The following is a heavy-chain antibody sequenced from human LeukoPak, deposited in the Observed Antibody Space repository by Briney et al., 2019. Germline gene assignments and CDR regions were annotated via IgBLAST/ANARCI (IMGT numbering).Heavy chain of an antibody. CDR3: AREDTTDAFDI. V-gene: IGHV3-48*03. J-gene: IGHJ3*02. CDR2: ISGSGSII. Sequence: GGSLRLSCAASGFTFSSNEMNWVRQAPGKGLEWVSYISGSGSIIYYADSVKGRFTISRDNAKNSLYLQMNSLRAEDTAAYYCAREDTTDAFDIWGQGTMVTVSP. CDR1: GFTFSSNE. D-gene: IGHD1-1*01.